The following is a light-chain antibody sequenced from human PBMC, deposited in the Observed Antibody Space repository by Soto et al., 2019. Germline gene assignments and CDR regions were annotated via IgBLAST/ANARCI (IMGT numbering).Light chain of an antibody. Sequence: QSVLTQPPSASGTPGQRVTISCSGSSSNIGSNTVNWYQQLPRTAPKLLIYSNNQRPSGVPDRFSGSKSGTSASLAISGLQSEDEADYYCAAWDDSLNGHYVFGTGTKLTVL. J-gene: IGLJ1*01. CDR3: AAWDDSLNGHYV. V-gene: IGLV1-44*01. CDR1: SSNIGSNT. CDR2: SNN.